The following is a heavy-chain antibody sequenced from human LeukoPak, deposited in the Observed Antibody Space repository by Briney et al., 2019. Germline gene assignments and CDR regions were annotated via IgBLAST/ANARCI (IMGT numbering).Heavy chain of an antibody. CDR2: INQDGSER. V-gene: IGHV3-7*04. CDR3: ARDIYGGHDY. CDR1: GFSFSSYG. J-gene: IGHJ4*02. Sequence: PGRSLRLSCAASGFSFSSYGMHWVRQAPGKXLEWVANINQDGSERSYVDSVEGRFTISRDNAKKSLYLHVNSLRAEDTAVYYCARDIYGGHDYWGQGTLLTVSS. D-gene: IGHD2-21*01.